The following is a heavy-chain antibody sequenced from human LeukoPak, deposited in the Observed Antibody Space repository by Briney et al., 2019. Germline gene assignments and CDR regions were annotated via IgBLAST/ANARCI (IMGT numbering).Heavy chain of an antibody. CDR1: GGSISRGTYY. CDR3: ARHFRGYYYDAFDI. V-gene: IGHV4-39*01. CDR2: IYYSGST. Sequence: SETLSLTCTVSGGSISRGTYYWGWIRQPPGKGLEWLGCIYYSGSTHHNPSLKSRGTISVDTSKNEFSLKLTSVTAADTAVYSCARHFRGYYYDAFDIWGQGTMVTVSS. D-gene: IGHD3-10*01. J-gene: IGHJ3*02.